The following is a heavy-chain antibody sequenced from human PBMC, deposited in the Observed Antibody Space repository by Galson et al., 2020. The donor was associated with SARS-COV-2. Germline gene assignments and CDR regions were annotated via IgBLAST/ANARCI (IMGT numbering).Heavy chain of an antibody. V-gene: IGHV3-33*01. D-gene: IGHD5-12*01. J-gene: IGHJ5*02. CDR3: ARDVPGRGLDP. CDR2: IWYNGGNK. Sequence: GESLKISCEASGFTFRSFGMHWVRQAPGKGLEWVAIIWYNGGNKYYSDSVKGRFTISRDNPNNILYLQMNDLRTDDTATYYCARDVPGRGLDPWGLGIPVAVSS. CDR1: GFTFRSFG.